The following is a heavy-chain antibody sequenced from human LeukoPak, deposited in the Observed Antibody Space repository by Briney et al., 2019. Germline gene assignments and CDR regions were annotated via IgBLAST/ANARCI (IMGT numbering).Heavy chain of an antibody. V-gene: IGHV1-24*01. Sequence: ASVKVSCKVSGYTLTELSMHWVRQAPGKGLEWMGGFDPEDGETIYAQKFQGRVTMTKDTSTDTAYMELSSLRSEDTAVYYCATTRTQWFGELSLTPNGMDVWGQGTTVTVSS. CDR1: GYTLTELS. J-gene: IGHJ6*02. CDR3: ATTRTQWFGELSLTPNGMDV. D-gene: IGHD3-10*01. CDR2: FDPEDGET.